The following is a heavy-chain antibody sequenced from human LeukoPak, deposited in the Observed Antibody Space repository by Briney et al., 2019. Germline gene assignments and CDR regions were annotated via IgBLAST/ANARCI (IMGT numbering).Heavy chain of an antibody. J-gene: IGHJ4*02. CDR2: IYYSGST. CDR1: GDSISSSNYY. V-gene: IGHV4-39*01. D-gene: IGHD3-3*01. CDR3: ARHHDFWSGYHLDY. Sequence: PSETLSLTCSVSGDSISSSNYYWGWIRQSPGKGLEWIGIIYYSGSTYYNPSLKSRVTISVDTSKNQFSLKLSSVTAADTAVYYRARHHDFWSGYHLDYWGQGTLVTVSS.